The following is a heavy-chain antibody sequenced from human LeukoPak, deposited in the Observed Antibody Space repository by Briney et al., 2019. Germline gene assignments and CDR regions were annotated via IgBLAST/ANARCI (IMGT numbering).Heavy chain of an antibody. CDR2: INRNGNT. D-gene: IGHD3-22*01. CDR3: ARIVLPYYYDTTALKGYFDL. CDR1: GGSFTGYY. V-gene: IGHV4-34*01. J-gene: IGHJ2*01. Sequence: SETLSLTCAVYGGSFTGYYWSGIRQPPGKGLEGIGEINRNGNTNYNPSLKSRVTMSVDTSKTQFSLNLSSVTAADTAVYYCARIVLPYYYDTTALKGYFDLWGRGTLVTVSS.